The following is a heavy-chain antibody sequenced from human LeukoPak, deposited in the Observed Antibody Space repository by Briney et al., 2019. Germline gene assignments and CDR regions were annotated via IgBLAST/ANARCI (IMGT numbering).Heavy chain of an antibody. Sequence: PGGSLRLSCAASGFTFSSYGMHWVRQAPGKGLEWVAFIRYDGSNKYYADSVKGRFTISRDNSKNTLYLQMNSLRAEDTAVYYCAKGDPVESYYYGMDVWGQGTTVTVSS. V-gene: IGHV3-30*02. D-gene: IGHD5-24*01. CDR1: GFTFSSYG. CDR3: AKGDPVESYYYGMDV. CDR2: IRYDGSNK. J-gene: IGHJ6*02.